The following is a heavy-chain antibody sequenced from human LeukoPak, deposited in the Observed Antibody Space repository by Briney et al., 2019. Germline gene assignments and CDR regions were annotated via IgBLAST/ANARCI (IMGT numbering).Heavy chain of an antibody. J-gene: IGHJ5*02. CDR3: ARHGSLFGVILDP. V-gene: IGHV4-39*01. Sequence: PSETLSLTCTVSGGSISTTTYDWGWIRQSPGKGLEWIGSIYYSGSTRYNPSLKSRVTISIDTSKNQFSLKLRSVTAADTAVYYCARHGSLFGVILDPWGQGTLVTVSS. CDR1: GGSISTTTYD. CDR2: IYYSGST. D-gene: IGHD3-3*01.